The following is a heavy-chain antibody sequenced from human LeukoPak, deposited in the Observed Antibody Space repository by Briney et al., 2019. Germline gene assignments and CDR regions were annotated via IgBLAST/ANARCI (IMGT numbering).Heavy chain of an antibody. V-gene: IGHV3-21*01. J-gene: IGHJ4*02. CDR1: GFTFSSYS. CDR3: ARDLSGSGSYTGHATGMAY. CDR2: ISSSSTYI. D-gene: IGHD3-10*01. Sequence: GGSLRLSCAASGFTFSSYSMNWVRQAPGKGLEWVSSISSSSTYIHYADSLKGRFTISRDNAKNSLYLQMDSLTAEDTAVYYCARDLSGSGSYTGHATGMAYWGQGTLVTVSS.